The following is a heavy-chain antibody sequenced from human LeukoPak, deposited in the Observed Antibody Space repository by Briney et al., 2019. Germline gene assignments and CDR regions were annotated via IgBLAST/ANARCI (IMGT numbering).Heavy chain of an antibody. Sequence: PGGSLRLSCAASGFTFSTYAMSWVRQAPGKGLEWVSAISGSGGSTYYADSVKGRFTISRDNSKNTLYLQMNSLRAEDTAVYYCAKDLRNVVVPAAMGIDYWGQGTLVTVSS. V-gene: IGHV3-23*01. D-gene: IGHD2-2*01. CDR1: GFTFSTYA. CDR2: ISGSGGST. CDR3: AKDLRNVVVPAAMGIDY. J-gene: IGHJ4*02.